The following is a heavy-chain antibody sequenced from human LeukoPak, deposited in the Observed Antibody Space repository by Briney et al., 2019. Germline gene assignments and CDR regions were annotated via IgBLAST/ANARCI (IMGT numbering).Heavy chain of an antibody. J-gene: IGHJ3*02. D-gene: IGHD3-3*01. CDR1: GGSISSGGYY. CDR2: IYHSGST. CDR3: ARDGGEDFWSGFDAFDI. V-gene: IGHV4-30-2*01. Sequence: PSETLSLTCTVSGGSISSGGYYWSWIRQPPGKGLEWIGYIYHSGSTYYNPSLKSRVTISVDRSKNQFSLKLSAVTAADTAVYYCARDGGEDFWSGFDAFDIWGQGTMVTVSS.